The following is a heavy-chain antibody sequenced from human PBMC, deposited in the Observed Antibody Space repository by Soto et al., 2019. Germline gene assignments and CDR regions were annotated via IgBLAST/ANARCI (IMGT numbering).Heavy chain of an antibody. CDR1: GGSISSGGYY. Sequence: LSLTCTVSGGSISSGGYYWSWIRQHPGKGLEWIGYIYYSGSTYYNPSLKSRVTISVDTSKNQFSLKLSSVTAADTAVYYCARGLDDSSGYYWYYFDYWGQGTLVTVS. J-gene: IGHJ4*02. D-gene: IGHD3-22*01. CDR3: ARGLDDSSGYYWYYFDY. V-gene: IGHV4-31*03. CDR2: IYYSGST.